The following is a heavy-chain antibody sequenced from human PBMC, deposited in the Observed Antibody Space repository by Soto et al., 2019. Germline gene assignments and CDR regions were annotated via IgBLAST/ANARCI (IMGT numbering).Heavy chain of an antibody. D-gene: IGHD4-4*01. CDR3: ARSTVTTIGYFDY. V-gene: IGHV4-31*03. Sequence: QVQLQESGPGLVKPSQTLSLTCTVSGGSISSGGNYWSWIRQHPGKGLEWIGYIYYSGSTYYNPSLKSRVTISVDTSKNQFSLKLSSVTAANTAVYYCARSTVTTIGYFDYWGQGTLVTVSS. CDR2: IYYSGST. CDR1: GGSISSGGNY. J-gene: IGHJ4*02.